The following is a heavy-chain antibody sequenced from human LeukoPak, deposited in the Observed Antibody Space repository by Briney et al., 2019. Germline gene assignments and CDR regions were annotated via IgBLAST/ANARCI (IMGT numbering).Heavy chain of an antibody. CDR3: AREGYYGAFDI. CDR2: INGASFLI. D-gene: IGHD3-10*01. Sequence: GGSLRLSCAASGFTFSSYSMNWVRQAPGKGLEWVSYINGASFLIHYADSAKGRFTISRDNAKHSLNLQMNSLRNEDTAVYYCAREGYYGAFDIWGQGTVVTVSS. V-gene: IGHV3-48*02. CDR1: GFTFSSYS. J-gene: IGHJ3*02.